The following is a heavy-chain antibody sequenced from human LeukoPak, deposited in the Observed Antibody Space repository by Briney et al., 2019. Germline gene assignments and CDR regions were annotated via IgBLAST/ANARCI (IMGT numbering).Heavy chain of an antibody. Sequence: ASVKVSCKASGYTFTGYYMHWVRQAPGQGLEWMGWINPNSGDTKYAQKFQGRVIMTRDTSISTAYMELSRLRSDDTAVYYCATQRGSYLWGTDFDYWGQGTLVTVSS. D-gene: IGHD3-16*01. V-gene: IGHV1-2*02. CDR1: GYTFTGYY. J-gene: IGHJ4*02. CDR2: INPNSGDT. CDR3: ATQRGSYLWGTDFDY.